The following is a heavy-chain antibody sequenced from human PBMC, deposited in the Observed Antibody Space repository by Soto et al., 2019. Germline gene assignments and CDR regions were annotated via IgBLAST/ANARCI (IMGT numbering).Heavy chain of an antibody. CDR1: GFTFNNYV. V-gene: IGHV3-23*01. CDR2: ISGSDGST. Sequence: EVQLFESGGGLVQPGGSLRLSCAASGFTFNNYVMAWVRQAPGKGLEWVSGISGSDGSTVYADSMKGRFSISRDNSKNTLYLQVHSLRAGDTAVYYCVRVNFRGTQLWLEAFDYWGRGTLVSVSS. D-gene: IGHD3-10*01. CDR3: VRVNFRGTQLWLEAFDY. J-gene: IGHJ4*02.